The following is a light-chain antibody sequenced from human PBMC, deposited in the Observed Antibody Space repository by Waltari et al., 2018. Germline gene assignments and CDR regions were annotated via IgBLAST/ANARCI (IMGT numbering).Light chain of an antibody. CDR2: RDS. Sequence: SYELTQPSSVSVSPGPTAKITCSGDILTDKYARWFQQKPGQAPVMLIYRDSERPSGVPERFSGSSSGPTVTLTISGAQDEDEADYYCYSASDDNLIFGGGTKLTVL. J-gene: IGLJ2*01. V-gene: IGLV3-27*01. CDR3: YSASDDNLI. CDR1: ILTDKY.